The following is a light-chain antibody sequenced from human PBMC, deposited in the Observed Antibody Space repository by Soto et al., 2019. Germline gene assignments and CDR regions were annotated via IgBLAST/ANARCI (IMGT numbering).Light chain of an antibody. CDR1: SSDIGGYNY. Sequence: QSVLTQPPSASGSPGHTVAISCTGTSSDIGGYNYVSWYQQHPGKAPKLMIHEVNKRPSGIPDRFSGSQSCTTASLTLSGLQAGVEADAYCSAYACRSNEFG. V-gene: IGLV2-8*01. CDR3: SAYACRSNE. J-gene: IGLJ7*01. CDR2: EVN.